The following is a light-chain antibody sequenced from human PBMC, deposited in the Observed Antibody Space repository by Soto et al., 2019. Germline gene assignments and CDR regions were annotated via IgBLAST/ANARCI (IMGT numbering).Light chain of an antibody. Sequence: ESVLTQSPGTLSLSPGERAPLSCRASQSVSRSYLAWYQQKPGQAPRLLIYGACSRATGIPDRFSGSGSGTDFTLTISRLEPEDLAVYYCQQYDTSFFYSFGQGTKLEIK. CDR3: QQYDTSFFYS. CDR1: QSVSRSY. V-gene: IGKV3-20*01. J-gene: IGKJ2*01. CDR2: GAC.